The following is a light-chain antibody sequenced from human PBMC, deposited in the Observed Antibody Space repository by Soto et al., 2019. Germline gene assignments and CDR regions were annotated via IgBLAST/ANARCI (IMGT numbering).Light chain of an antibody. J-gene: IGKJ5*01. V-gene: IGKV3-15*01. CDR2: GAS. CDR1: QSVRSN. Sequence: EIVMTQSPATLSVSPGERATVSCRASQSVRSNLAWYQQKPGQAPRLLIYGASTRATGIPARFSGSGSGTEFTLTISNLQSEDFAVYYCQQYTNWPPITFGQGTRLEIK. CDR3: QQYTNWPPIT.